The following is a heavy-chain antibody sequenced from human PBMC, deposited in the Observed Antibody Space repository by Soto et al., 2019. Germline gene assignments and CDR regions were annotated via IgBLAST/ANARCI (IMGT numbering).Heavy chain of an antibody. Sequence: QVPLVQSGAEIKKPGSSLKVSCKTSGGNLSTHAISWVRQAPGQGLEYLGGIIPMFGSTNYAQKFQGRVTITADKSTSTPYLELSGLRSEDTAVYYCARDFRARLSWREGYLDDWDQGTLVTVSS. CDR3: ARDFRARLSWREGYLDD. CDR1: GGNLSTHA. CDR2: IIPMFGST. V-gene: IGHV1-69*06. J-gene: IGHJ4*02. D-gene: IGHD3-10*01.